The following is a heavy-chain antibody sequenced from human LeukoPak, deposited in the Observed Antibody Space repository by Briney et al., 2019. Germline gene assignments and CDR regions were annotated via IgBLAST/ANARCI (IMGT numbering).Heavy chain of an antibody. D-gene: IGHD3-16*01. CDR1: GGSISSNSYY. CDR2: IYYSGST. Sequence: SETLSLTCAVSGGSISSNSYYWGWIRQPPGKGLEWIGSIYYSGSTNYNPSLKSRVTISVDTSKNQFSLKLSSVTAADTAVYYCARGLGYYYYMDVWGKGTTVTISS. V-gene: IGHV4-39*07. J-gene: IGHJ6*03. CDR3: ARGLGYYYYMDV.